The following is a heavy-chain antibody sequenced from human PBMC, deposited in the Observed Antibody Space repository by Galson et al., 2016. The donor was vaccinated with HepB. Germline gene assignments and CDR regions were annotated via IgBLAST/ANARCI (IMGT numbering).Heavy chain of an antibody. CDR1: GFTFSSYG. CDR2: ISYDGSDK. J-gene: IGHJ6*02. D-gene: IGHD1-1*01. V-gene: IGHV3-30*18. Sequence: SLRLSCAAYGFTFSSYGMHWVRQAPGKGLEWVAVISYDGSDKYYADSVKGRFTISRDNSKNMLYLQMSSLRAEDTAVYYCAKDVWRGSGTDYYGMDVWGQGTTVTVSS. CDR3: AKDVWRGSGTDYYGMDV.